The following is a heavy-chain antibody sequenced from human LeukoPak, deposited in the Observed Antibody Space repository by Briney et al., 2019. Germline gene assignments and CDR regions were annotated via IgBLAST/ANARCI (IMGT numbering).Heavy chain of an antibody. J-gene: IGHJ6*02. Sequence: GGSLRLSCAASGFNFITAAMTWVRQAPGKGLEWVSLIGSSGGSTYYADSVKGRFTISRDNFNHTLSLQMNSLRVEDTAIYYCVNGGIKIGVDVWGQGTTVTVSS. V-gene: IGHV3-23*01. CDR3: VNGGIKIGVDV. CDR1: GFNFITAA. CDR2: IGSSGGST. D-gene: IGHD3-16*01.